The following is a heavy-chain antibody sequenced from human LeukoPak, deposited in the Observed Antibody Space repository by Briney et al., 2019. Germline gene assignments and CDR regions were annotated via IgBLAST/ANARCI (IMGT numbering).Heavy chain of an antibody. Sequence: GGSLRLSCAASGFTISSYAMSWVRQAPGKGLEWVSAISGSGGSTYYADSVKGRFTISRDNSKNTLYLQMNSLRAEDTAVYYCARLAAAGTAFDIWGQGTMVTVSS. CDR2: ISGSGGST. D-gene: IGHD6-13*01. J-gene: IGHJ3*02. CDR1: GFTISSYA. CDR3: ARLAAAGTAFDI. V-gene: IGHV3-23*01.